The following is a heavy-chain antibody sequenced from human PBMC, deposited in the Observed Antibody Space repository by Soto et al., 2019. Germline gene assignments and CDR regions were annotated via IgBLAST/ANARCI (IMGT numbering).Heavy chain of an antibody. CDR1: GYSFTSYW. Sequence: GESLKISCKGSGYSFTSYWIGWVRQMPGKGLEWMGIIYPGDSDTGYSPSFQGQVTISADKSISTAYLQWSSLKASDTAMYYCATPSSIAARPGYYYYGMDVWGQGTTVTVSS. CDR2: IYPGDSDT. J-gene: IGHJ6*02. CDR3: ATPSSIAARPGYYYYGMDV. V-gene: IGHV5-51*01. D-gene: IGHD6-6*01.